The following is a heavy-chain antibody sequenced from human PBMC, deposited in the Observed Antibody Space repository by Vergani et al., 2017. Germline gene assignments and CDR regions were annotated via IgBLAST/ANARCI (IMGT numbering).Heavy chain of an antibody. CDR3: AKVGGGVRLGDYGDYAEPDY. Sequence: QVQLVESGGGLVKPGGSLRLSCAASGFTFSDYYMSWIRQAPGKGLEWVSYISSSGSTIYYADSVKGRFTISRDNAKNSLYLQMNSLRAEDTAVYYCAKVGGGVRLGDYGDYAEPDYWGQGTLVTVSS. CDR1: GFTFSDYY. J-gene: IGHJ4*02. CDR2: ISSSGSTI. D-gene: IGHD4-17*01. V-gene: IGHV3-11*01.